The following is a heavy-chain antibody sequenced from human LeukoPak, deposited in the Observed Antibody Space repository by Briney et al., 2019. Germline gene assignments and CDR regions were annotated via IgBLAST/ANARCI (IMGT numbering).Heavy chain of an antibody. J-gene: IGHJ4*02. D-gene: IGHD3-3*01. CDR3: ATDDLLSVY. CDR1: GSTFSTSA. Sequence: SVKVSCKASGSTFSTSAVQWVRQARGQPLEWIGWIVVGSGYSNYAQKFQERVTITRDMSTGTANMELSSLRSDDTAVYYCATDDLLSVYWGRGTLVTVSS. CDR2: IVVGSGYS. V-gene: IGHV1-58*01.